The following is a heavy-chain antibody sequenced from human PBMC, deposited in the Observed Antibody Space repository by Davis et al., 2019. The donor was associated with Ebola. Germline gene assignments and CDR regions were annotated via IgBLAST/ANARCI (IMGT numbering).Heavy chain of an antibody. Sequence: PGGSLRLSCVASEFTFNNYVMHWVRQAPGKGLEWVAIISYDGSNTYYTDSVKGRFTISRDNSKNTLYLQMNSLRTEDRAVYYCAREPRGYSGSCFDYWGQGTLVTVSS. J-gene: IGHJ4*02. CDR2: ISYDGSNT. CDR3: AREPRGYSGSCFDY. D-gene: IGHD6-13*01. CDR1: EFTFNNYV. V-gene: IGHV3-30*19.